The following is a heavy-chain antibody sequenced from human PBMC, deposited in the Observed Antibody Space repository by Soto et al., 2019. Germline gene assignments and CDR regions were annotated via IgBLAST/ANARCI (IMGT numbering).Heavy chain of an antibody. CDR1: GDSVTSVSDY. V-gene: IGHV4-61*01. Sequence: QVQLQESGPGLVKPSETLSLTCTVSGDSVTSVSDYWSWILQPPGKGLEWIGYIYYRGSADYNPLLGSRVPISIDTSKNQFSLKLTTVTAADTAVYYCARGVGFGYYYYHMDLWGQGTTVTVSS. D-gene: IGHD3-10*01. CDR2: IYYRGSA. J-gene: IGHJ6*02. CDR3: ARGVGFGYYYYHMDL.